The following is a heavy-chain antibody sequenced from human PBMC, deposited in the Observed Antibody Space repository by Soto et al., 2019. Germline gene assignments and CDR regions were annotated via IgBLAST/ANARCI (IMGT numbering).Heavy chain of an antibody. D-gene: IGHD6-6*01. Sequence: ASVKVSCKASGGTFSSYAISWVRQAPGQGLEWMGGIIPIFGTANYAQKFQGRVTITADKSTSTAYMELSSLRSEDTAVYYCARIPDTSIAAHYYYYGMDVWGQGTTVTVSS. CDR3: ARIPDTSIAAHYYYYGMDV. J-gene: IGHJ6*02. V-gene: IGHV1-69*06. CDR1: GGTFSSYA. CDR2: IIPIFGTA.